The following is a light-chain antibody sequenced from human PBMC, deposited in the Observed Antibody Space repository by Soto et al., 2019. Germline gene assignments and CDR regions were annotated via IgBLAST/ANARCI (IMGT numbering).Light chain of an antibody. CDR1: QTITSY. CDR3: QQSYSSPRT. CDR2: AAS. V-gene: IGKV1-39*01. J-gene: IGKJ1*01. Sequence: DIQMTQSPSSLSASVGDRVTITCRASQTITSYLNWYQQKPGKAPKLLIYAASSLQSGVPSRFSGSGSGTDFTLTISSLQPEDFATYHCQQSYSSPRTFGQGTKVEIK.